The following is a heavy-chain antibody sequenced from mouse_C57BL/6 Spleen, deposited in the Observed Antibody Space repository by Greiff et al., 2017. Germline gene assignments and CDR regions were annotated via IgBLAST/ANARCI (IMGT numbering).Heavy chain of an antibody. Sequence: QVQLKQPGAELVKPGASVKLSCKASGYTFTSYWMHWVKQRPGQGLEWIGMIHPNSGSTNYNEKFKSKATLTVDKSSSTAYMQLSSLTSEDSAVYYCAREGPTVANYWGQGTTLTVSS. CDR3: AREGPTVANY. V-gene: IGHV1-64*01. CDR2: IHPNSGST. J-gene: IGHJ2*01. D-gene: IGHD1-1*01. CDR1: GYTFTSYW.